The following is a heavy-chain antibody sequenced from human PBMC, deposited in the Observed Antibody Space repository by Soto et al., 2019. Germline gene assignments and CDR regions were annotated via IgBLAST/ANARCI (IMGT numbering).Heavy chain of an antibody. V-gene: IGHV3-23*01. D-gene: IGHD3-10*01. CDR2: ISGSGGST. Sequence: GGSLRLSCAASGFTFSSYAMSWVRQAPGKGLEWVSAISGSGGSTYYADSVKGRFTIFRDNSKNTLYLQMNSLRAEDTAIYYGAKVMDYCSGTIPLYYYYIDVWGKGTTVTVSS. J-gene: IGHJ6*03. CDR3: AKVMDYCSGTIPLYYYYIDV. CDR1: GFTFSSYA.